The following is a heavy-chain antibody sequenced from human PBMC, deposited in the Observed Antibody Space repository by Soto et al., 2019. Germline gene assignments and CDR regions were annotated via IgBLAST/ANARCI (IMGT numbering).Heavy chain of an antibody. J-gene: IGHJ6*02. CDR1: GYTFTSYA. CDR3: ARAEADIVLPPYGMDV. Sequence: ASVKVSCKASGYTFTSYAMHWVRQAPGQRLEWMGWINAGNGNTKYSQKFQGRVTITRDTSASTAYMELSSLRSEDTAVYYCARAEADIVLPPYGMDVWGQGTTVTVSS. CDR2: INAGNGNT. D-gene: IGHD2-15*01. V-gene: IGHV1-3*01.